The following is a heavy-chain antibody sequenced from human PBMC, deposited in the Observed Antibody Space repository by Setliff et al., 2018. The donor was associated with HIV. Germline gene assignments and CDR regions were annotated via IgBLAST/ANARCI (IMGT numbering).Heavy chain of an antibody. Sequence: SETLSLTCSVSGDSVSSGGFYWSWIRQRPDKGLAWIGHLFYSGTTYYSPSLKSRVIISRDTSENQFSLQLSSVTAADTAVYYCARITIFVPGDPYFYGMDVWGQGTTVTVS. CDR2: LFYSGTT. CDR3: ARITIFVPGDPYFYGMDV. CDR1: GDSVSSGGFY. V-gene: IGHV4-31*03. D-gene: IGHD3-3*02. J-gene: IGHJ6*02.